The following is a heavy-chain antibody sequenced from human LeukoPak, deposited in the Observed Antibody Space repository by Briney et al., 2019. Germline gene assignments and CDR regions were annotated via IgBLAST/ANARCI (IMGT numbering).Heavy chain of an antibody. CDR2: IYYSGST. V-gene: IGHV4-39*07. J-gene: IGHJ4*02. CDR3: ARQNSSGWYLY. D-gene: IGHD6-19*01. Sequence: PSETLSLTCTVSGGSISSSSHYWGWIRQPPGKGLEWIGSIYYSGSTYYNPSLKSRVTISVDTSKNQFSLKLSSVTAADTAVYYCARQNSSGWYLYWGQGTLVTVSS. CDR1: GGSISSSSHY.